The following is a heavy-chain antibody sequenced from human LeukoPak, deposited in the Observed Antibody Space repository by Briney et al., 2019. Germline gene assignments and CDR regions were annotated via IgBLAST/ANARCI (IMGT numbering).Heavy chain of an antibody. D-gene: IGHD6-13*01. CDR2: IRFDGSSK. Sequence: PGGSLRLSCAASGFTFSNYAMHWVRQAPGKGLEWLAYIRFDGSSKYYADFVKGRFTISRDNSKNTLYLQMNSLRVEDTAIYYCAKGEAASDWGQGTLVTVSS. CDR1: GFTFSNYA. J-gene: IGHJ4*02. V-gene: IGHV3-30*02. CDR3: AKGEAASD.